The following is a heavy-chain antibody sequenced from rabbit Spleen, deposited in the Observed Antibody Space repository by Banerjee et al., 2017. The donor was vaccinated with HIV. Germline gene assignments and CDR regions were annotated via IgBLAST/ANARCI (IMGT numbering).Heavy chain of an antibody. CDR2: IDTGSSGST. Sequence: QEQLEESGGDLVKPGASLTLTCTASGFSFSVSYYMCRVRQAPGKGLEWIGCIDTGSSGSTYYASWAKGRFTIFKTSSTTVILHMTSLTAADTATYFCARDHNGGSRVDLRLWGPGTLVTVS. J-gene: IGHJ4*01. V-gene: IGHV1S45*01. CDR1: GFSFSVSYY. D-gene: IGHD2-1*01. CDR3: ARDHNGGSRVDLRL.